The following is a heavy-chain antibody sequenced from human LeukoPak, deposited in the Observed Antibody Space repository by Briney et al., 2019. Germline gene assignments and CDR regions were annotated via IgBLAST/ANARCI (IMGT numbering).Heavy chain of an antibody. CDR1: GGSISSGGYS. J-gene: IGHJ6*02. CDR3: ASTRGDYYYGMDV. D-gene: IGHD3-10*01. CDR2: FYHSGST. V-gene: IGHV4-30-2*01. Sequence: TLSLTCAVPGGSISSGGYSWTWIRQPPGKGLEWIGYFYHSGSTYYNPSLKSRVTISVDRSKNQFSLKLTSVTAADTAVYYCASTRGDYYYGMDVWGQGTTVTVSS.